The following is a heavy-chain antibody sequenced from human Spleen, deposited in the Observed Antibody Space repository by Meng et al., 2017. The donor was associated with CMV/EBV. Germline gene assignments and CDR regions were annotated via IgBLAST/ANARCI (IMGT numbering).Heavy chain of an antibody. D-gene: IGHD2-2*01. J-gene: IGHJ4*02. CDR3: ARPHRGYCSSTSCYNYFDD. CDR1: GFTFSNYA. Sequence: GGSLRLSCAASGFTFSNYAMSWVRQAPGKGLEWVSVISGSGDSTYYADSVKGRFTISRDNSKSTLYLQVNSLRAGDTAVYYCARPHRGYCSSTSCYNYFDDWGQGTLVTVSS. CDR2: ISGSGDST. V-gene: IGHV3-23*01.